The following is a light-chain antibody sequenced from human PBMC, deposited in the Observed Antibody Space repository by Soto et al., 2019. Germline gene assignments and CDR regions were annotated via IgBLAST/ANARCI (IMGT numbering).Light chain of an antibody. CDR2: DVT. CDR3: RSYTTSNTRQIV. Sequence: QSALTQPASVSGSPGQSITISCTGTSSDVGGYNYVSWYQQQPGKAPKFMIYDVTNRPSGVSNRFSGSKSGNTASLTISGLQAEDEADYYCRSYTTSNTRQIVFGTGTKLTVL. J-gene: IGLJ1*01. V-gene: IGLV2-14*01. CDR1: SSDVGGYNY.